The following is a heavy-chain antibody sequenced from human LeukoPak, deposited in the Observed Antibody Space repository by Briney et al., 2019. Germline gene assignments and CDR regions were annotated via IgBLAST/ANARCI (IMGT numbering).Heavy chain of an antibody. CDR2: IYSSGSA. Sequence: SETLSLTCAVSGASIRSSSNSWSWFRQPPGKGLEWIGDIYSSGSASYNPSLQSRLFISIDTSKNHFSLELSSVTAADTAVYFCAKADLPVRSPYNWFDPWGQGTLVTVSS. CDR1: GASIRSSSNS. J-gene: IGHJ5*02. CDR3: AKADLPVRSPYNWFDP. V-gene: IGHV4-30-4*07. D-gene: IGHD3-10*01.